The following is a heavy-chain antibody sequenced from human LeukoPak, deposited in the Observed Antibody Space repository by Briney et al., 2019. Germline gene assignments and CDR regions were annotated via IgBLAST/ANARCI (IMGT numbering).Heavy chain of an antibody. D-gene: IGHD3-22*01. V-gene: IGHV4-59*08. Sequence: PSETLSLTCTVSGGSISSYYWSWIRQPPGKGLEWIGYIYYSGSTNYNPSLKSRVTISVDTSKNQFSLKLSSVTAADTAVYYCARLSRVRYYDSSGYHDYWAREPWSASPQ. CDR3: ARLSRVRYYDSSGYHDY. CDR2: IYYSGST. CDR1: GGSISSYY. J-gene: IGHJ4*02.